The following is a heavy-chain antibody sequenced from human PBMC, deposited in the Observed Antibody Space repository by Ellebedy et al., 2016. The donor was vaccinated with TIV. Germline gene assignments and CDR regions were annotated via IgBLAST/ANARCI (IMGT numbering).Heavy chain of an antibody. CDR2: IYYSGST. CDR1: GGSVSSGSYY. J-gene: IGHJ4*02. CDR3: ASPVGATDY. V-gene: IGHV4-61*01. Sequence: SETLSLXXTVSGGSVSSGSYYWSWIRQPPGKGLEWIGFIYYSGSTNYNPSLKSRVTISVDTSKNQFSLKLSSVTAADTAVYYCASPVGATDYWGQGTLVTVSS. D-gene: IGHD1-26*01.